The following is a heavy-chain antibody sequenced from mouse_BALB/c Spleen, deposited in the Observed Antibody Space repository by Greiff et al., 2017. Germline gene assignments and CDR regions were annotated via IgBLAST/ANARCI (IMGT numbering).Heavy chain of an antibody. CDR3: NVPSEGFDY. CDR1: GFNIKDYY. V-gene: IGHV14-4*02. J-gene: IGHJ2*01. CDR2: IDPENGDT. Sequence: SGAELVRSGASVKLSCTASGFNIKDYYMHWVKQRPEQGLEWIGWIDPENGDTEYAPKFQGKATMTADTSSNTAYLQLSSLTSEDTAVYYCNVPSEGFDYWGQGTTLTVSS.